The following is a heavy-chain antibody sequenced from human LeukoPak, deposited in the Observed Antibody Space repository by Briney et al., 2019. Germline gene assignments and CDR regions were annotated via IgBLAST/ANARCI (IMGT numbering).Heavy chain of an antibody. CDR1: GFTFSSYS. Sequence: PGGSLRLSCAASGFTFSSYSMNWVRQAPGKGLEWVSSISSSSYIYYADSVKGRFTISRDNAKNSLYLQMNSLRAEDTAVYYCARVQGGYCSSTSCYRAGDYWGQGTLVTVSS. CDR2: ISSSSYI. D-gene: IGHD2-2*01. CDR3: ARVQGGYCSSTSCYRAGDY. J-gene: IGHJ4*02. V-gene: IGHV3-21*01.